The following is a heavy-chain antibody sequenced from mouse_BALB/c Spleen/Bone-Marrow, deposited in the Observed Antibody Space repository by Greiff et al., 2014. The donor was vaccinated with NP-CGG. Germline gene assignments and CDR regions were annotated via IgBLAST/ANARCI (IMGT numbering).Heavy chain of an antibody. D-gene: IGHD1-1*01. CDR1: GYSFTGYF. J-gene: IGHJ1*01. CDR2: INPYNGDT. V-gene: IGHV1-20*02. CDR3: AREGDYYYGSSPYFDV. Sequence: VQLQQPGPELVKPGASVKISCKASGYSFTGYFMNWVMQSHGKSLEWIGRINPYNGDTFYNQKFKGKATLTVDKSSSTAHMELRSLASEDSAVYYCAREGDYYYGSSPYFDVWGAGTTVTVSS.